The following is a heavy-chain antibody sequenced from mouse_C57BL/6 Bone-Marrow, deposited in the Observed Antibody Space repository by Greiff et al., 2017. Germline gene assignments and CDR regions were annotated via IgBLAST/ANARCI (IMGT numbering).Heavy chain of an antibody. CDR1: GYSITSGYY. CDR3: ARDARGSFDY. V-gene: IGHV3-6*01. CDR2: ISYDGSN. Sequence: ESGPGLVKPSQSLSLTCSVTGYSITSGYYWNWIRQFPGNKLEWMGYISYDGSNNYNPSLKNRISITRDTSKNQFFLKLNSVTTEDTATYYCARDARGSFDYWGQGTTLTVSS. J-gene: IGHJ2*01.